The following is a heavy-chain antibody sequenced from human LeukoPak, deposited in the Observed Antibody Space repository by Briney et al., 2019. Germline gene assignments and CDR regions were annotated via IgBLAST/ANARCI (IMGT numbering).Heavy chain of an antibody. CDR2: ISPYNGNT. Sequence: ASVKVSCKASGYDFTSVGITWVRQAPGQGLEWMGWISPYNGNTRYVQNFQGRVTMTTDTSTSTAYMELRSLRFDDTAVYYCSRAGLGIGWYFDYWGQGTLVTVSS. CDR3: SRAGLGIGWYFDY. D-gene: IGHD6-19*01. J-gene: IGHJ4*02. CDR1: GYDFTSVG. V-gene: IGHV1-18*01.